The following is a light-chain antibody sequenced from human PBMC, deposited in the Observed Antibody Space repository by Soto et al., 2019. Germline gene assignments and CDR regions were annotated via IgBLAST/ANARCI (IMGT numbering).Light chain of an antibody. CDR1: QSVLYISNNKNY. CDR2: WAT. J-gene: IGKJ2*01. Sequence: DIVMTQSPDSLSVSLGERATINCKSSQSVLYISNNKNYLTWYHHKPGQPPKLLIYWATTRESGVPDRFSGRVYGKDFTLTISIQQAEDLAVYYCQQYYNPPYAFGQGTKLEIK. V-gene: IGKV4-1*01. CDR3: QQYYNPPYA.